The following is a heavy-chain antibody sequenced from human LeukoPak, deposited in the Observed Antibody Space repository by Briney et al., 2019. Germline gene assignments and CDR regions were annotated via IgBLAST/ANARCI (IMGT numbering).Heavy chain of an antibody. J-gene: IGHJ2*01. V-gene: IGHV4-59*01. Sequence: KPSETLSLTRNVSGASISDYYWSWVRQSPEKGLEWIASLLYSGSTHYNPSLRSRVAISGDTSNNQFSLILTSVTTTDTAVYYCARTGRRGYFDFWGRGTLVTVSS. CDR1: GASISDYY. CDR3: ARTGRRGYFDF. CDR2: LLYSGST. D-gene: IGHD1-14*01.